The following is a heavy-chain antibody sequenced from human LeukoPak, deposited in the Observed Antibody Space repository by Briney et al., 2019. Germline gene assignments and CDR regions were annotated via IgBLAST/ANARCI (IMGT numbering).Heavy chain of an antibody. J-gene: IGHJ3*02. V-gene: IGHV4-30-4*01. CDR1: GGSISSGDYY. D-gene: IGHD2-2*01. CDR3: ARARCSSTSCTAFDI. CDR2: IYYSGST. Sequence: SETLSLTCAVSGGSISSGDYYWSWIRQPPGKGLEWIGYIYYSGSTYYNPSLKSRVTIPVDTSKNQFSLKLSSVTAADTAVYYCARARCSSTSCTAFDIWGQGTMVTVSS.